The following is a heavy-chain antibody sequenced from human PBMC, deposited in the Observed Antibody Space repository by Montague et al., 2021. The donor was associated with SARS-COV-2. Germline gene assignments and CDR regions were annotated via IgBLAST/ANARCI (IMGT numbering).Heavy chain of an antibody. V-gene: IGHV6-1*01. CDR3: ARGGSWIYYFDY. J-gene: IGHJ4*02. Sequence: NDYAVSVKSRITINPDTSKNQFSLQLNSVTPEDTAVYYCARGGSWIYYFDYWGQGTLVTASS. CDR2: N. D-gene: IGHD6-13*01.